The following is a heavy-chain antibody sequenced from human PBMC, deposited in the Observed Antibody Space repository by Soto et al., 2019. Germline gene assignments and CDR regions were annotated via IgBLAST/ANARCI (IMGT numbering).Heavy chain of an antibody. V-gene: IGHV1-69*01. CDR2: IIPIFGTA. CDR3: ARDSNGRTLMYPYYYYGMDV. Sequence: QVQLAQSGAEVKKPGSSVKVSCKASGGTFSSYAISWVRQAPGQGLEWMGGIIPIFGTANYAQKFQGRVTITADESTSTAYMELSSLRSEDTAVYYCARDSNGRTLMYPYYYYGMDVWGQGTTVTVSS. D-gene: IGHD2-2*01. CDR1: GGTFSSYA. J-gene: IGHJ6*02.